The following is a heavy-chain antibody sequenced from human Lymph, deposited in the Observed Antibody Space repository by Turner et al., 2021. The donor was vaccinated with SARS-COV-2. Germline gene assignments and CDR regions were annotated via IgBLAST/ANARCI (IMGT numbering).Heavy chain of an antibody. J-gene: IGHJ6*02. D-gene: IGHD5-18*01. CDR3: ARDPPIQIWVDYFYYGMDV. V-gene: IGHV1-46*01. Sequence: QVQLVQSGAEVKKPGASVKVSCKASGYTFTSYYMHWVRQAPGQGLEWRGRINPSGGSTSYAQKFQGRVTITRDTSTSTVYMELSSLRSEDTFVYYCARDPPIQIWVDYFYYGMDVWGQGTTVTVSS. CDR2: INPSGGST. CDR1: GYTFTSYY.